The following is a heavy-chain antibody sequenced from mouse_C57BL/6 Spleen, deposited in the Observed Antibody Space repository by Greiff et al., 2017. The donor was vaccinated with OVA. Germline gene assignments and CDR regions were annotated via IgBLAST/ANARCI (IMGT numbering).Heavy chain of an antibody. CDR3: ARKILGGDYYFDY. D-gene: IGHD3-3*01. V-gene: IGHV1-55*01. Sequence: VQLQQSGAELVKPGASVKMSCKASGYTFTSYWITWVKQRPGQGLEWIGDIYPGSGSTNYNEKFKSKATLTVDTSSSTAYMQLSSLTSEDSAVYYCARKILGGDYYFDYWGQGTTLTVSS. CDR1: GYTFTSYW. CDR2: IYPGSGST. J-gene: IGHJ2*01.